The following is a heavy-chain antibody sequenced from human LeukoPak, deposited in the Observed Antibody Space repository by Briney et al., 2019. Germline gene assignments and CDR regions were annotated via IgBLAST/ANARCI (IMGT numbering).Heavy chain of an antibody. Sequence: GGSLRLSCAASGFTFSSYAMHWVRQAPGKGLEYVSAISSNGGSTYYANSVKGRFTISRDNSKNTLYLQMGSLRAEDMAVYYCARDQYYDFWSCLNWFDPWGQGTLVTVSS. V-gene: IGHV3-64*01. CDR3: ARDQYYDFWSCLNWFDP. J-gene: IGHJ5*02. CDR2: ISSNGGST. D-gene: IGHD3-3*01. CDR1: GFTFSSYA.